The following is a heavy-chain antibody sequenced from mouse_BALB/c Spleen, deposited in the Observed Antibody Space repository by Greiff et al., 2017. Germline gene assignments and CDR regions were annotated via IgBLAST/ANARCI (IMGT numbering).Heavy chain of an antibody. CDR3: LVLWYPWFGY. Sequence: VHVKQSGAELVRSGASVKLSCTASGFTIKDYYMHWVKQRPEQGLEWIGWLDPENGDTEYAPKFQGKATMTADTSSNTAYLQLSSLTSEDTAVYYCLVLWYPWFGYSGEGTLVTVSA. V-gene: IGHV14-4*02. D-gene: IGHD2-1*01. CDR2: LDPENGDT. CDR1: GFTIKDYY. J-gene: IGHJ3*01.